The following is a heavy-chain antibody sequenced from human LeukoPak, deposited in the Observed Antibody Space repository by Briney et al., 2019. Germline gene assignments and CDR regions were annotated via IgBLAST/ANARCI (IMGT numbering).Heavy chain of an antibody. CDR2: IYHSGST. J-gene: IGHJ4*02. D-gene: IGHD3-22*01. V-gene: IGHV4-38-2*02. Sequence: SETLSLTCTVSGYSISSGYYWGWIRQPPGKGLEWIGSIYHSGSTYYNPSLKSRVTISVDTSKNQFSLKLSSVTAADTAVYYCARVGLYYDSSGHHDDYWHQGTVVNV. CDR3: ARVGLYYDSSGHHDDY. CDR1: GYSISSGYY.